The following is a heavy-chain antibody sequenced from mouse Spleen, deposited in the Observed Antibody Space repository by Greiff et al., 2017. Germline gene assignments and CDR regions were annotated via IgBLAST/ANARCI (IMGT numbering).Heavy chain of an antibody. V-gene: IGHV1-85*01. D-gene: IGHD2-1*01. Sequence: QVQLQQSGPELVKPGASVKLSCKASGYTFTSYDINWVKQRPGQGLEWIGWIYPRDGSTKYNEKFKGKATLTVDTSSSTAYMELHSLTSEDSAVYFCARYPLYYGNYLYAMDYWGQGTSVTVSS. CDR1: GYTFTSYD. CDR3: ARYPLYYGNYLYAMDY. J-gene: IGHJ4*01. CDR2: IYPRDGST.